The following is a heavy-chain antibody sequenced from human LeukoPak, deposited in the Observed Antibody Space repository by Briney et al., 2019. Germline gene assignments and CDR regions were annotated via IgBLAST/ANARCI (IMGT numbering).Heavy chain of an antibody. V-gene: IGHV3-30-3*01. CDR3: ARGTPSSSGWLYYGMDV. CDR1: GFTFSSYA. D-gene: IGHD6-19*01. J-gene: IGHJ6*02. Sequence: GRSLRLPCAASGFTFSSYAMHWVRQAPGKGLEWVAVISYDGSNKYCADSVKGRFTISRDNSKNTLYLQMNSLRAEDTAVYYCARGTPSSSGWLYYGMDVWGQGTTVTVSS. CDR2: ISYDGSNK.